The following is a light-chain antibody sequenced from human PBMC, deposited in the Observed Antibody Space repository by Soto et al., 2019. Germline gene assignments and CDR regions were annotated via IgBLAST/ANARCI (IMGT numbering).Light chain of an antibody. Sequence: QSVLTQPPSASGTPGQRVTISCSGSSSSIGSNSVNWYQQLPRTAPKVLIYTNNQRPSGVPDRFSGSKSGTSASLVISGLQSEDEGDYYCAAWDGSLNVYVFGTGTKLTVL. J-gene: IGLJ1*01. CDR2: TNN. V-gene: IGLV1-44*01. CDR1: SSSIGSNS. CDR3: AAWDGSLNVYV.